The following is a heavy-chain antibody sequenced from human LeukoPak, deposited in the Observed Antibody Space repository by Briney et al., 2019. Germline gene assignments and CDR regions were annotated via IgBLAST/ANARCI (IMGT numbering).Heavy chain of an antibody. J-gene: IGHJ6*03. Sequence: GGSLRLSCAPSGFTFSSYGMHWVRQAPGKGLEWVAFIRYDGSNKYYADSVKGRFTISRDNSKNTLYLQMNSLRAEDTAVYYCARGYYGSGSYYIFLVNYMDVWGKGTTVTISS. CDR2: IRYDGSNK. CDR3: ARGYYGSGSYYIFLVNYMDV. D-gene: IGHD3-10*01. V-gene: IGHV3-30*02. CDR1: GFTFSSYG.